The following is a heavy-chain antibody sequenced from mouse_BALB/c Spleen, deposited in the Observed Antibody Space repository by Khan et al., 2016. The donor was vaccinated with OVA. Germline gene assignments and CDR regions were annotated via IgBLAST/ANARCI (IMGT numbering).Heavy chain of an antibody. CDR3: VRDGAYHRNDGWFAC. CDR2: INPSNGYT. D-gene: IGHD2-14*01. J-gene: IGHJ3*01. V-gene: IGHV1-4*01. CDR1: GYTFTSYT. Sequence: QVQLQQSGAELARPGASVKMSCKASGYTFTSYTIHWIKKRPGQGLEWIGYINPSNGYTNYNQKFKDKATLTTDKSSTTAYLQLSSLTSDDSAVYNCVRDGAYHRNDGWFACWGQGTLVTVSA.